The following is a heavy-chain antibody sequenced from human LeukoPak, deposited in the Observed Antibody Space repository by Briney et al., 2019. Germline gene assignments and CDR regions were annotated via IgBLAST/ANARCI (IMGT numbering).Heavy chain of an antibody. CDR1: GFTFSIYW. V-gene: IGHV3-74*01. Sequence: GGSLRLSCAASGFTFSIYWMHWVRQGPGKGLMWVSRLNEDGSTADYADSVKGRFTMSRDNAKGKVFLEIRSLTVEDTAIYFCVRERIYYSDLAYKERENFDPWGRGTLVTVSS. CDR3: VRERIYYSDLAYKERENFDP. J-gene: IGHJ5*02. D-gene: IGHD1-26*01. CDR2: LNEDGSTA.